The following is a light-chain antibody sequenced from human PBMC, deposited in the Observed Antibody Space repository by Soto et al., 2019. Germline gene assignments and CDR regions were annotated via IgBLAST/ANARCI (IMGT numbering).Light chain of an antibody. CDR1: QDISNF. J-gene: IGKJ5*01. CDR3: QQHDDLPIT. V-gene: IGKV1-33*01. CDR2: YAS. Sequence: DIDMTQSPSSLSASVGDRVTITCQARQDISNFLNWYQQKPGTAPKLLIYYASKLETGVPSRFSGSGSGTDFTLTISSLQPEDFATYYCQQHDDLPITFGQGTRVEIK.